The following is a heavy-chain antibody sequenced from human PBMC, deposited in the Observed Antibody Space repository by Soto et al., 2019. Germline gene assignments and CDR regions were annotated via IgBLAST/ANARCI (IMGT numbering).Heavy chain of an antibody. D-gene: IGHD1-20*01. CDR2: IFHSGTT. CDR3: ARVPITGPVDS. Sequence: QVQLQESGPGLVKPSETLSLTCTVSGASISSGSYYWSWIRQPPGKGLEWVGNIFHSGTTNYNPSLTRRLFLSVDAPINQFSLRLSSVTAADTAFYFCARVPITGPVDSWGQGNLVTVSS. J-gene: IGHJ4*02. CDR1: GASISSGSYY. V-gene: IGHV4-61*01.